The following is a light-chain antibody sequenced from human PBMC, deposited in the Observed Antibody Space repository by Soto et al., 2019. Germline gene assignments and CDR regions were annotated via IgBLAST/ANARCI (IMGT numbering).Light chain of an antibody. CDR1: SSNIGGNS. V-gene: IGLV1-51*01. Sequence: QSVLTQPPSVSAAPGQKVTISCSGSSSNIGGNSVSWYQQLPGTAPKLLIYDDNKRPSGIPDRFSGSKSGTSATLGITGLQTGDEADYYCGSWDSSLSAYVFGTGKKVTVL. CDR3: GSWDSSLSAYV. J-gene: IGLJ1*01. CDR2: DDN.